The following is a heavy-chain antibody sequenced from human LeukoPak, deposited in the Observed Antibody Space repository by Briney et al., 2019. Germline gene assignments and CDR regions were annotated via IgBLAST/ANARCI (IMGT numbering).Heavy chain of an antibody. CDR2: ISAYNGNT. CDR3: ASSDYGDYGYYYYGMDV. J-gene: IGHJ6*02. CDR1: GYTFTSYG. Sequence: ASVQVSCKASGYTFTSYGISWVRQAPGQGLEWMGWISAYNGNTNYAQKLQGRVTMTTDTSTSTAYMELRSLRSDDTAVYYCASSDYGDYGYYYYGMDVWGQGTTVTVSS. V-gene: IGHV1-18*01. D-gene: IGHD4-17*01.